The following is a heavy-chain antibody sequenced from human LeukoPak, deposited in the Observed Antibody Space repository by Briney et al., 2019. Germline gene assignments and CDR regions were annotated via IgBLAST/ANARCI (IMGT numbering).Heavy chain of an antibody. J-gene: IGHJ3*01. D-gene: IGHD3-10*01. CDR1: GDSISSYY. Sequence: WETLSLTCSASGDSISSYYWSWIRQSPEKGLEWVGCISYGGNTKYNPSLKSRVTISADTSKFSLKLSSVTAADTAIYYCARGRVYFYGSGSRYLDDAFDVWGRGTTVTVSS. CDR2: ISYGGNT. CDR3: ARGRVYFYGSGSRYLDDAFDV. V-gene: IGHV4-59*01.